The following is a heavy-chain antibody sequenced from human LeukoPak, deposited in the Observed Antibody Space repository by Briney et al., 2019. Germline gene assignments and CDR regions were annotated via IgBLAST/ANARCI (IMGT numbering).Heavy chain of an antibody. CDR1: GFTFSSYE. Sequence: PGGSLRLSCAASGFTFSSYEMNWVRQAPGKGLEGVSYISSSGSTIYYADSVKGRFTISRDNAKNSLYLQMNSLRAEDTAVYYCARVVPGYGDYTPFDYWGQGTLVTVSA. D-gene: IGHD4-17*01. V-gene: IGHV3-48*03. CDR3: ARVVPGYGDYTPFDY. J-gene: IGHJ4*02. CDR2: ISSSGSTI.